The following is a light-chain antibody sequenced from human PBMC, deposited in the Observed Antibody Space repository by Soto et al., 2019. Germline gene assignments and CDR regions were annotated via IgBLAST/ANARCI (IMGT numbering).Light chain of an antibody. V-gene: IGKV1-27*01. CDR1: QGISSY. Sequence: DIQMTQSPSSLSASVGDRVTITCRASQGISSYLAWYQQRPGKVPKVLIYAASTLHSGVPSRFSGSGSGTDFTLTISNVQPEDVATYYGQNYYNAPGTFGQGTKVEIK. J-gene: IGKJ1*01. CDR2: AAS. CDR3: QNYYNAPGT.